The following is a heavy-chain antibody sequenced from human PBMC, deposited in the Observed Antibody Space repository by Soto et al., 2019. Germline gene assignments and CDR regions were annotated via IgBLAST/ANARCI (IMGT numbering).Heavy chain of an antibody. CDR3: ARDRGGYYYGSGSPLDY. V-gene: IGHV3-33*01. Sequence: QVQLVESGGGVVQPGRSLRLSCAASGFTFSSYGMHWVRQAPGKGLEWVAVIWYDGSNKYYADSVKGRFTISRDNSKNRXYLQMNSLRAEDTAVYYCARDRGGYYYGSGSPLDYWGQGTLVTVSS. J-gene: IGHJ4*02. CDR1: GFTFSSYG. D-gene: IGHD3-10*01. CDR2: IWYDGSNK.